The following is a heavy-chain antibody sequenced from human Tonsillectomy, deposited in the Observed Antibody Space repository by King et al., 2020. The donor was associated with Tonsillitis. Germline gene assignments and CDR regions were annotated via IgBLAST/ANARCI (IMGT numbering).Heavy chain of an antibody. V-gene: IGHV4-34*01. D-gene: IGHD6-13*01. CDR1: GGSFSSYS. CDR3: ARASPPGIATGGGFDP. CDR2: IHHSGST. J-gene: IGHJ5*02. Sequence: VQLQQWGAGLLKPSETLSLTCAVYGGSFSSYSWSWIRQPPGKGLEWIGEIHHSGSTSYNPSLKSRVTISGDTSNNHVSLRLSSVTAADTAVYYCARASPPGIATGGGFDPWGQGTLVTVSS.